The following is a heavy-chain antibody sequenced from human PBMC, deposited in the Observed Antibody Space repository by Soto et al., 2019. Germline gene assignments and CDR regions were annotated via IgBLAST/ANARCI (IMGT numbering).Heavy chain of an antibody. D-gene: IGHD4-17*01. V-gene: IGHV3-53*01. J-gene: IGHJ4*02. Sequence: PGGSLRLSCAASGVTVSSNYMSWVRQAPGKGLEWVSVIYSGGSTYYADSVKGRFTISRDNSKNTLYLQMNSLRAEDTAVYYCARVYGDYVGYWGQGTLVTVSS. CDR2: IYSGGST. CDR1: GVTVSSNY. CDR3: ARVYGDYVGY.